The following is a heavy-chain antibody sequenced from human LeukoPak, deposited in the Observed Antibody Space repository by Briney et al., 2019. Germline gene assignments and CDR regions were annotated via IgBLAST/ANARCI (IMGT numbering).Heavy chain of an antibody. CDR3: AKGLSWGLDY. Sequence: PGGSLRLSCAASGFTFSNYGIHWVRQAPGKGLEWVAFIRYDGSNKNYADSVKGRFTIFRDNSKNTLYLQMNSLRAEDTAVYYCAKGLSWGLDYWGQGTLVTVSS. CDR1: GFTFSNYG. D-gene: IGHD6-13*01. J-gene: IGHJ4*02. CDR2: IRYDGSNK. V-gene: IGHV3-30*02.